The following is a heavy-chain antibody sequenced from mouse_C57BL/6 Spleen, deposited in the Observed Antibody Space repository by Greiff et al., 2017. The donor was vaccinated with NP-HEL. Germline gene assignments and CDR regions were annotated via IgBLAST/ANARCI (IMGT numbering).Heavy chain of an antibody. CDR3: ARGDSNY. V-gene: IGHV5-17*01. D-gene: IGHD3-3*01. J-gene: IGHJ2*01. CDR2: ISSGSSTI. Sequence: EVKLVESGGGLVKPGGSLKLSCAASGFTFSDSGMHWVRQAPETGLEWVAYISSGSSTIYYADTVKGRFTISRDNAKNTLFLQMTSLRSEDTAMYYCARGDSNYWGQGTTLTVSS. CDR1: GFTFSDSG.